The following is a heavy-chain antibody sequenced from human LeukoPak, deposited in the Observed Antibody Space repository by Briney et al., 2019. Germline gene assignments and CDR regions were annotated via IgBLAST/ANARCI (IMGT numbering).Heavy chain of an antibody. Sequence: ASVTVSCKASGYTFTSYAMHWVRQAPGQRLEWMGWINAGNGNTKYSQKFQGRATITRDTSASTAYMELSSLRSEDTAVYYCARNRYCSGGSCYVWFDPWGQGTLVTVSS. CDR1: GYTFTSYA. V-gene: IGHV1-3*01. CDR2: INAGNGNT. D-gene: IGHD2-15*01. CDR3: ARNRYCSGGSCYVWFDP. J-gene: IGHJ5*02.